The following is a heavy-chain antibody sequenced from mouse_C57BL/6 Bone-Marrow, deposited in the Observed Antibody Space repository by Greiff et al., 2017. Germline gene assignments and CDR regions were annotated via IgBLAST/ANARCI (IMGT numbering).Heavy chain of an antibody. V-gene: IGHV1-76*01. CDR1: GYTFTDYY. Sequence: QVQLKQSGAELVRPGASVKLSCKASGYTFTDYYINWVKQRPGQGLEWIARIYPGSGNTYYNEKFKGKATLTAEKSSSTAYMQLSSLTSEDSAVYFCARDYGSSLHWYFDVWGTGTTVTVSS. J-gene: IGHJ1*03. CDR3: ARDYGSSLHWYFDV. D-gene: IGHD1-1*01. CDR2: IYPGSGNT.